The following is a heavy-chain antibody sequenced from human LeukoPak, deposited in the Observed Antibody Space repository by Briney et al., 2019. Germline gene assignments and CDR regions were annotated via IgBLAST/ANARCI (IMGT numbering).Heavy chain of an antibody. CDR2: IYYSGST. D-gene: IGHD5-12*01. Sequence: SETLSLTCTVSGGSISSYYWSWIRQPPGKGLEWIGYIYYSGSTNYNPSLKSRVTISVDTSKNQFSLKLSSVTAADTAVYYCASVYSGYDRYYFDYWGQGTLVTVSS. J-gene: IGHJ4*02. CDR1: GGSISSYY. CDR3: ASVYSGYDRYYFDY. V-gene: IGHV4-59*01.